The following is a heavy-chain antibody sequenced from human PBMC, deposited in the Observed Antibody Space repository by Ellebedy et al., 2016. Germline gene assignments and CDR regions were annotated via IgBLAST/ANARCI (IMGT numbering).Heavy chain of an antibody. CDR1: GYTFTSYY. CDR2: INPSGGST. J-gene: IGHJ4*02. V-gene: IGHV1-46*01. Sequence: ASVKVSCXASGYTFTSYYMHWVRQAPGQGLEWMGIINPSGGSTTYARKFQGRVTMTRDTSTSTVSMELSSLRSEDTAVYYCARDKICSSTNCYGPAGYWGQGTLVTVSS. D-gene: IGHD2-2*01. CDR3: ARDKICSSTNCYGPAGY.